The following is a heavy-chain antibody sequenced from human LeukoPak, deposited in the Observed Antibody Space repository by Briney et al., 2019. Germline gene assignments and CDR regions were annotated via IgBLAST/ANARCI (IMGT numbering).Heavy chain of an antibody. J-gene: IGHJ1*01. D-gene: IGHD3-10*01. CDR1: GGSFSGYY. V-gene: IGHV4-34*01. CDR2: INHSGST. Sequence: PSETLSLTCAVYGGSFSGYYWSWVRQPPGKGLEWIGEINHSGSTNYDPSLKSRVTISVDTSKNQFSLKLSSVTAADTAVYYCARGSRAHYGSGSYYKGGSFQHWGQGTLVTVSS. CDR3: ARGSRAHYGSGSYYKGGSFQH.